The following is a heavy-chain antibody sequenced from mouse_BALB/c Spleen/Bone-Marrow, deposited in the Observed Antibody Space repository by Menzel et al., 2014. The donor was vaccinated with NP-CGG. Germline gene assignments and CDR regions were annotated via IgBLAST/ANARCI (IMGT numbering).Heavy chain of an antibody. Sequence: EVKLVESGGGLVKPGGSLKLSCAASGFTFSDYYMYWVRQTPEKRLEWVATISDGGSYTYYPDSVKGRFTISRDNAENNLYLQMSSLKSEDTAMYYCARDGNYYAMDYWGQGTSVTVSS. CDR1: GFTFSDYY. D-gene: IGHD2-1*01. CDR2: ISDGGSYT. CDR3: ARDGNYYAMDY. J-gene: IGHJ4*01. V-gene: IGHV5-4*02.